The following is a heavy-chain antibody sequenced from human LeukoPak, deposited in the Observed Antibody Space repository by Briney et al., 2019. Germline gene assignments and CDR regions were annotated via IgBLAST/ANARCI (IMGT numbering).Heavy chain of an antibody. D-gene: IGHD4-17*01. V-gene: IGHV3-21*01. CDR1: GFTFSSYS. CDR2: ISSSSYI. Sequence: GGSLRLSCAASGFTFSSYSMNWVRQAPGKGLEWVSSISSSSYIYYADSVKGRFTISRDNAKNSLYLQMNSLRAEDTAVYYCAVDYGDYGWRHWGQGTMVTVSS. J-gene: IGHJ3*01. CDR3: AVDYGDYGWRH.